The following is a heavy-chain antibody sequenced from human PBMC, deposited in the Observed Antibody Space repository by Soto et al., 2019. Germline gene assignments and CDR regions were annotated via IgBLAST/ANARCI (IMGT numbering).Heavy chain of an antibody. J-gene: IGHJ4*02. V-gene: IGHV4-59*01. CDR1: GGSITSYY. CDR2: IYYSGST. Sequence: QVQLQESGPGLVKPSETLSLTCAVSGGSITSYYWSWVRQPPGKGLEWIGYIYYSGSTNYNPSLKTPVTISVDTYKNHFAPKLSSVTAADTAVYYCARSRYGALTNPYYFDYWGQGTLVTVSS. D-gene: IGHD4-17*01. CDR3: ARSRYGALTNPYYFDY.